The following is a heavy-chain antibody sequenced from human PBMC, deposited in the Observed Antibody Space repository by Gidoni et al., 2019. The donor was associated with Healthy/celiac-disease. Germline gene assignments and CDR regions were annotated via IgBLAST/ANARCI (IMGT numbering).Heavy chain of an antibody. J-gene: IGHJ4*02. D-gene: IGHD2-15*01. CDR3: ASEDIVVVVAATEKPSY. V-gene: IGHV3-23*01. CDR1: GFTFSSNA. CDR2: ISGSGGST. Sequence: EVQLLESGGGLVQPGGSLRLPCSVSGFTFSSNALSWVRPAPGKGLEWVSAISGSGGSTYYADSVKGRFTISRDNSKNTLYLQMNSLRAEDTAVYYCASEDIVVVVAATEKPSYWGQGTLVTVSS.